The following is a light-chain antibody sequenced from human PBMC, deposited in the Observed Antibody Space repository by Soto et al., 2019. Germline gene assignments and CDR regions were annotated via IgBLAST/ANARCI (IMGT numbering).Light chain of an antibody. CDR3: SSYAGSNNWLL. V-gene: IGLV2-8*01. Sequence: QSALTQPPSASGSPGQSVTISCTGTSSDVGGYNYVSWYQQHPGKAPQLLIYAVSKRPSGVPDRFSGSKSGNTASLTVSGLQAEDEADYYCSSYAGSNNWLLFGGGTQLTVL. CDR1: SSDVGGYNY. J-gene: IGLJ2*01. CDR2: AVS.